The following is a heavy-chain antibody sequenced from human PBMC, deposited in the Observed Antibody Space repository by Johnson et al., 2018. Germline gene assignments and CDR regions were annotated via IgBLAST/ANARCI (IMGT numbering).Heavy chain of an antibody. CDR2: ISYDGSNK. CDR3: ARDQGAYEGGMNLFQH. V-gene: IGHV3-30-3*01. J-gene: IGHJ1*01. CDR1: GFTFSSYA. D-gene: IGHD1-26*01. Sequence: QVQLVQSGGGVVQPGRSLRLSCAASGFTFSSYAMHWVRQAPGKGLEWVAVISYDGSNKYYADSVKGRFTISRDNSKNTLYLQMNSLRAEDTAVYNCARDQGAYEGGMNLFQHWGQGTLVTVSS.